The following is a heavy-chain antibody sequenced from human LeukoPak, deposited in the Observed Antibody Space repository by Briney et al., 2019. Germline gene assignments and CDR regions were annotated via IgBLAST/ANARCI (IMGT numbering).Heavy chain of an antibody. D-gene: IGHD5-12*01. J-gene: IGHJ4*02. CDR2: IGGSNGIT. CDR3: ARNENSGWGYFDY. CDR1: GFTFSNYA. V-gene: IGHV3-23*01. Sequence: GGSLRLSCVASGFTFSNYAMSWVRQAPGKGLEWVSVIGGSNGITFYVGSVKGRFTISRDNSKDTLYLQMNSLRAEDTAVYYCARNENSGWGYFDYWGQGTLVTVSS.